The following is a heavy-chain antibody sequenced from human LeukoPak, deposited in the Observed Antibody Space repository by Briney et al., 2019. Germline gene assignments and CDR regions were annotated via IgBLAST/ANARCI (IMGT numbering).Heavy chain of an antibody. CDR3: ARVLGHLPGAALSY. CDR2: INWNGGST. Sequence: PGGSLRLSCAASGFTFDDYGMSWVRQAPGKGLEWVSGINWNGGSTGYADSVKGRFTISRDNAKNSLYLQMNSLRAEDTALYYCARVLGHLPGAALSYWGQGTLVTVSS. D-gene: IGHD1-26*01. CDR1: GFTFDDYG. V-gene: IGHV3-20*04. J-gene: IGHJ4*02.